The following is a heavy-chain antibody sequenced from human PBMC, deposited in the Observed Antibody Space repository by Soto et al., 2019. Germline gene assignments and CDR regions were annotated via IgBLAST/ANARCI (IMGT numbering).Heavy chain of an antibody. CDR3: ARDRGSYYYGMDV. J-gene: IGHJ6*02. CDR2: TWYDGSNK. CDR1: GFTFSNFG. V-gene: IGHV3-33*01. Sequence: QVQLVESGGGVVQPGRSLRLSCAASGFTFSNFGMHWVRQAPGKGLEWVAVTWYDGSNKYYADSVKGRFTISRDNSRNTLYLQKDSLRADETAVYYCARDRGSYYYGMDVWGQGTTVTVSS.